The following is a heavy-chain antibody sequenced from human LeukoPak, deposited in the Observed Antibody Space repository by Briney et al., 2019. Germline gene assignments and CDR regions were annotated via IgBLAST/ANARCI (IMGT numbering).Heavy chain of an antibody. J-gene: IGHJ6*02. D-gene: IGHD6-19*01. CDR1: GYTFTSYG. CDR3: ARDRALYQQWLVTYYYYGMDV. Sequence: ASVKVSCKASGYTFTSYGISWVRQAPGQGLEWMGWISAYNGNTNYAQKLQGRVTMTTDTSTSTAYMELRSLRSDDTAVYYCARDRALYQQWLVTYYYYGMDVWGQGTTVTVSS. CDR2: ISAYNGNT. V-gene: IGHV1-18*01.